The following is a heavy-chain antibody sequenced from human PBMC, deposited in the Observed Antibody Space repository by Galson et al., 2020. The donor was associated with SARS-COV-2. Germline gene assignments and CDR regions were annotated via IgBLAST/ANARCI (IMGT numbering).Heavy chain of an antibody. CDR2: IKQDGSEK. Sequence: GGSLRLSCAASGFTFSSYWMSWVRQAPGKGLEWVANIKQDGSEKYYVDSVKGRFTISRDNAKNSLYLQMNSLRAEDTAVYYCARAGYSYAVDAFDIWGQGTMVTVSS. J-gene: IGHJ3*02. D-gene: IGHD5-18*01. CDR1: GFTFSSYW. CDR3: ARAGYSYAVDAFDI. V-gene: IGHV3-7*04.